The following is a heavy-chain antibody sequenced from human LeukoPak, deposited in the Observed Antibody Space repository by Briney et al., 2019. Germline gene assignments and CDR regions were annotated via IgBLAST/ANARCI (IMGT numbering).Heavy chain of an antibody. V-gene: IGHV3-15*01. CDR2: IKSKRDFETI. D-gene: IGHD1-26*01. CDR1: GFTFSDAW. J-gene: IGHJ4*02. CDR3: MIDVPGGSYPF. Sequence: GGSLRLSCAASGFTFSDAWMNWVRQAPGKGLEWVGRIKSKRDFETIDYAAPAKGRFTISRDDSRNTLYLQMNSLKIEDTALYYCMIDVPGGSYPFWGQGTLVTVSS.